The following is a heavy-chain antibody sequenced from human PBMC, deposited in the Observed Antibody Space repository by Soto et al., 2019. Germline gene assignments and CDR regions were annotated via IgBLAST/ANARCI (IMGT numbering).Heavy chain of an antibody. CDR2: IYYSGST. V-gene: IGHV4-59*01. CDR3: ARGGNSGYD. Sequence: SETLSLTCTVSGGSISNNYWSWIRQPPGKGLEWIGFIYYSGSTTYNPSLKSRVTILVDTSKNQLSLKLSSVTAADTAVYYCARGGNSGYDWGQGTLVTVSS. CDR1: GGSISNNY. D-gene: IGHD5-12*01. J-gene: IGHJ4*02.